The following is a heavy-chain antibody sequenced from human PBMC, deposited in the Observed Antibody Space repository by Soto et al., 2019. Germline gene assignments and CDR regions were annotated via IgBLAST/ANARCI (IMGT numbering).Heavy chain of an antibody. J-gene: IGHJ4*02. CDR3: ARDPAPKGSSWQGGFDY. D-gene: IGHD6-13*01. Sequence: GTSVKFSCKASGYTFTSYGISWVRQAPGQGLEWMGWISAYNGNTNYAQKLQGRVTMTTDTSTSTAYMELRSLRSDDTAVYYCARDPAPKGSSWQGGFDYWGQGTLVTVSS. CDR2: ISAYNGNT. CDR1: GYTFTSYG. V-gene: IGHV1-18*04.